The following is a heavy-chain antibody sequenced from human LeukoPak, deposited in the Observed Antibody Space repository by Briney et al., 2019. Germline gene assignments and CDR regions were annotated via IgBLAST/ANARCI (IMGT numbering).Heavy chain of an antibody. CDR2: TSHDGSTT. V-gene: IGHV3-30*04. D-gene: IGHD6-6*01. J-gene: IGHJ4*02. Sequence: GGYLRLYGAFGFDFNYYAIHWVRQAPGKGLEWVAMTSHDGSTTYYEQSLKGRFSISRDKSKSALFLQLNSLRADDTAVYYCASARPLGYFNFWGQGTLVSVSS. CDR3: ASARPLGYFNF. CDR1: GFDFNYYA.